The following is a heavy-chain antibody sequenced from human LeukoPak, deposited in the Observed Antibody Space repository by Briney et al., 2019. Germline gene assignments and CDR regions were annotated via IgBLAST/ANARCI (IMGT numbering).Heavy chain of an antibody. CDR2: IYYSGST. V-gene: IGHV4-39*01. J-gene: IGHJ4*02. Sequence: SETLSLTCSVSGGSISSSSYYWGWIRQPPGKGLEWIGSIYYSGSTYYNPSLKSRVTISVDTSKNQFSLKLNSVTAADTAVYYCARQFADILTGYPIDYWGQGTLVTVSS. D-gene: IGHD3-9*01. CDR1: GGSISSSSYY. CDR3: ARQFADILTGYPIDY.